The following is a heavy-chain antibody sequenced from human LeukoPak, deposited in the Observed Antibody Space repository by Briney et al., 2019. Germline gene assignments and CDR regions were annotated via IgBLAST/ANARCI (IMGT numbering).Heavy chain of an antibody. CDR1: GFTFSSYW. D-gene: IGHD1-26*01. CDR3: ARFLATWDRYYMDV. V-gene: IGHV3-21*01. J-gene: IGHJ6*03. Sequence: GGSLRLSCAASGFTFSSYWMSWVRQAPGKGLEWVSSISSSSSYIYYADSVKGRFTISRDNAKNSVSLQMNSLRAEDTAVYYCARFLATWDRYYMDVWGKGTTVSVSS. CDR2: ISSSSSYI.